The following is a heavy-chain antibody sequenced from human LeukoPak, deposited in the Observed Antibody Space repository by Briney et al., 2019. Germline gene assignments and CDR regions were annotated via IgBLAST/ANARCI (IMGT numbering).Heavy chain of an antibody. Sequence: GGSLRLSCAASGFTFSSYGRHWVRQAPGKGLDWVAFIRYDGSEKDYADSVKGRFTISRDNSKNTVYLEMNSLRAEDTAVYYCAKDLTYDTTGFDYWGQGTLVTVSS. CDR3: AKDLTYDTTGFDY. D-gene: IGHD3-22*01. J-gene: IGHJ4*02. V-gene: IGHV3-30*02. CDR1: GFTFSSYG. CDR2: IRYDGSEK.